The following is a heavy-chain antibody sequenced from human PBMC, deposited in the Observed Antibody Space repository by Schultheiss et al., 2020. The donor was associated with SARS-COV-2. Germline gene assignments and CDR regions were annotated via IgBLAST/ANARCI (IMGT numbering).Heavy chain of an antibody. D-gene: IGHD1-26*01. CDR1: GGSFSGYY. CDR2: IYHSGST. V-gene: IGHV4-38-2*02. J-gene: IGHJ4*02. CDR3: ARDSKYSGSYSA. Sequence: SETLSLTCAVYGGSFSGYYWGWIRQPPGKGLEWIGSIYHSGSTYYNPSLKSRVTISVDTSKNQFSLKLSSVTAADTAVYYCARDSKYSGSYSAWGQGTLVTVSS.